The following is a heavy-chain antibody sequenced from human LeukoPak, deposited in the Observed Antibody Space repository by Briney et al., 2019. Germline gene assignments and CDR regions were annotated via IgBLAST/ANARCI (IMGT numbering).Heavy chain of an antibody. CDR2: ISSSSSYI. CDR1: GFTFSSYS. CDR3: ARWYSGYEPKGLDY. J-gene: IGHJ4*02. V-gene: IGHV3-21*01. D-gene: IGHD5-12*01. Sequence: GGSLRLSCAASGFTFSSYSMNWVRQAPGKGLEWVSSISSSSSYIYYADSVKGRFTISRDNAEKSLYLQMNSLRAEDTAVYYCARWYSGYEPKGLDYWGQGTLVTVSS.